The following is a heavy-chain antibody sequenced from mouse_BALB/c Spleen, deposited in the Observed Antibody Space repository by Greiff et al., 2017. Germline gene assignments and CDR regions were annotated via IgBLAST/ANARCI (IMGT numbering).Heavy chain of an antibody. J-gene: IGHJ3*01. CDR3: ARDTTVPFAY. CDR1: GYAFTNYL. V-gene: IGHV1-54*01. Sequence: QVQLQQSGAELVRPGTSVKVSCKASGYAFTNYLIEWVKQRPGQGLEWIGVINPGSGGTNYNEKFKGKATLTADKSSSTAYMQLSSLTSDDSAVYFCARDTTVPFAYWGQGTLVTVSA. D-gene: IGHD1-1*01. CDR2: INPGSGGT.